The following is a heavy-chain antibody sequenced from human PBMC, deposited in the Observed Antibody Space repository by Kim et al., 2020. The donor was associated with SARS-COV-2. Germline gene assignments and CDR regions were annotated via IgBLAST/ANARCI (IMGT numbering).Heavy chain of an antibody. Sequence: GGSLRLSCAASGFTFRYYAMNWVRQAPGKGLEWVSAISCNSGSRYYADSVKGRFTISRDNSKNPLYLQMNSLRAEDTAVYYCAKDTTNCRLYGIDVWGQGTTVTVSS. CDR3: AKDTTNCRLYGIDV. CDR1: GFTFRYYA. J-gene: IGHJ6*02. CDR2: ISCNSGSR. V-gene: IGHV3-23*01. D-gene: IGHD1-1*01.